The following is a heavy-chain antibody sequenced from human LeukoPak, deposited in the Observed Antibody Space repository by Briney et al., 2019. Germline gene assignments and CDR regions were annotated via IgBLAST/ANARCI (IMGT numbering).Heavy chain of an antibody. CDR1: GVTTSSYA. Sequence: SVKVSCKASGVTTSSYAISWVRQAPGQGLEWMGGIIPIFGTANYAQKFQGRVTITTDESTSTAYMELSSLRSEDTAVYYCASRSSSWYNWFDPWGQGTLVSVSS. CDR2: IIPIFGTA. CDR3: ASRSSSWYNWFDP. D-gene: IGHD6-13*01. J-gene: IGHJ5*02. V-gene: IGHV1-69*05.